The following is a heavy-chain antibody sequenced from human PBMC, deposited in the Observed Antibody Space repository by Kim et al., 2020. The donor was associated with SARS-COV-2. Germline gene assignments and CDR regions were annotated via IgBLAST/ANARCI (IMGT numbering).Heavy chain of an antibody. V-gene: IGHV5-51*01. CDR1: GYSFTSYW. D-gene: IGHD3-22*01. CDR3: ARLNYYDSSGYYPTPYS. CDR2: IYPGDSDT. Sequence: GESLKISCKGSGYSFTSYWIGWVRQMPGKGLEWMGIIYPGDSDTRYSPSFQGQVIISAEKSISTAYLQWSSLKASDTAMYYCARLNYYDSSGYYPTPYSWGQGTLVTVSS. J-gene: IGHJ4*02.